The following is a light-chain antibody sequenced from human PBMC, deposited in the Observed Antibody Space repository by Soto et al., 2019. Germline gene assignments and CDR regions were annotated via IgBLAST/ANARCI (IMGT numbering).Light chain of an antibody. CDR2: GAS. CDR3: QQYGTSWWT. CDR1: QSVSSSY. V-gene: IGKV3-20*01. Sequence: EIVLTPSPGTLSLSPGERATLSCRASQSVSSSYLAWYQQKPGQAPRLLIYGASSRATGIPDRFRGSGSGTDFTLTISRLEPEDFAVYYCQQYGTSWWTFGQGTKVDIK. J-gene: IGKJ1*01.